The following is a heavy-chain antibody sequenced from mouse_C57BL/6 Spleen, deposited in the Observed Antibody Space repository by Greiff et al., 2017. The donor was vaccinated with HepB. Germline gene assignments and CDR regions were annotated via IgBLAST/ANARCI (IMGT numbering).Heavy chain of an antibody. CDR2: ISYDGSN. D-gene: IGHD3-2*02. CDR1: GYSITSGYY. V-gene: IGHV3-6*01. CDR3: ARVSQLRLQYFDV. Sequence: EVQLQQSGPGLVKPSQSLSLTCSVTGYSITSGYYWNWIRQFPGNKLEWMGYISYDGSNNYNPSLKNRISITRDTSKNQFFLKLNSVTTEDTATYYCARVSQLRLQYFDVWGTGTTVTVSS. J-gene: IGHJ1*03.